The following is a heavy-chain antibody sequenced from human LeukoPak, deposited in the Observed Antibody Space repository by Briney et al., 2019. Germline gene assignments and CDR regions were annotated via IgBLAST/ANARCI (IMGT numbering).Heavy chain of an antibody. CDR1: GGSFSSYA. CDR3: ASIDYYDSSGYSDY. J-gene: IGHJ4*02. V-gene: IGHV1-69*01. D-gene: IGHD3-22*01. Sequence: SVKVSCKASGGSFSSYAISWVRQAPGQGLEWMGGIIPIFGTANYAQKFQGRVTITADESTSTAYMELSSLRSEDTAVYYCASIDYYDSSGYSDYWGQGTLVTVSS. CDR2: IIPIFGTA.